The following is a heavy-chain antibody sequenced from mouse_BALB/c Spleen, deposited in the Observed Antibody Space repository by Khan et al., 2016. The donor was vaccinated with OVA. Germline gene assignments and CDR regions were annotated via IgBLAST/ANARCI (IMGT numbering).Heavy chain of an antibody. V-gene: IGHV3-2*02. J-gene: IGHJ2*01. CDR3: ARSVTSTTVVATDFDY. D-gene: IGHD1-1*01. CDR2: ISYSGRT. Sequence: EVQLVESGPGLVRPSQSLSLTCTVTGYSITSDSAWNWIRQFPENKLEWMGYISYSGRTSYNPSLKSRISITRDTSKNQFFLQLNSVTTEETATYYCARSVTSTTVVATDFDYWGQGTTLTVSS. CDR1: GYSITSDSA.